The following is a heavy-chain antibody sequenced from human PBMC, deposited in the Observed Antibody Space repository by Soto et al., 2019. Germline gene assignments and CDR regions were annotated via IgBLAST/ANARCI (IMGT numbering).Heavy chain of an antibody. CDR2: ISSISNTI. D-gene: IGHD6-13*01. V-gene: IGHV3-48*01. Sequence: QPGGALRLSCAASGFTFSSYSMNWVRQAPGKGLEWISYISSISNTIYYADSVKCRFTISRDNGKNSLYLQMKSLRGEDTAVYYCARTLGYNSRLYEEGYYHNGLDVWGQGTTVTVSS. J-gene: IGHJ6*02. CDR3: ARTLGYNSRLYEEGYYHNGLDV. CDR1: GFTFSSYS.